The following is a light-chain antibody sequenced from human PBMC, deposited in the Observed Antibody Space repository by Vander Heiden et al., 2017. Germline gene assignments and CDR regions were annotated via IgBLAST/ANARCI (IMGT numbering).Light chain of an antibody. Sequence: YELTQPPSVSVSPGQTASIPCSGDKLGNKYVCGYQQRAGQSPVMIIYEDSKRPSGIPERFSASNSGNTATLTISGTQAMDEADYFCQAWDSSSDYVFGSGTKVTVL. J-gene: IGLJ1*01. CDR2: EDS. V-gene: IGLV3-1*01. CDR1: KLGNKY. CDR3: QAWDSSSDYV.